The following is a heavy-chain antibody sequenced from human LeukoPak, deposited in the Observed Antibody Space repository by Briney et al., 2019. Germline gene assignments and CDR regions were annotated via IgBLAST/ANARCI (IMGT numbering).Heavy chain of an antibody. V-gene: IGHV3-48*01. Sequence: GGSLRLSCVASGFTFSSYSMNWVRQAPGKGLEWVSYISSSGNAIYYADSVKGRFTISRDKAKNSLYLEMNSLRAEDTAVYYCARGIQYLNYFDYWGQGTLVTVSS. CDR1: GFTFSSYS. D-gene: IGHD5-18*01. CDR3: ARGIQYLNYFDY. CDR2: ISSSGNAI. J-gene: IGHJ4*02.